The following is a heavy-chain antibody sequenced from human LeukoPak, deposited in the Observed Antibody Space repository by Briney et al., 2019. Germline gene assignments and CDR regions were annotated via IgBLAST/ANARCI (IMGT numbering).Heavy chain of an antibody. D-gene: IGHD5-18*01. CDR1: GGTFSSYA. J-gene: IGHJ4*02. CDR3: ARDPRLFGYSYGIDY. Sequence: ASVKVSCKASGGTFSSYAISWVRQAPGQGLEWMGGIIPIFGTANYAQKFQGRVTITADESTSTAYMELSSLRSEETAVYYCARDPRLFGYSYGIDYWGQGTLVTVSS. CDR2: IIPIFGTA. V-gene: IGHV1-69*13.